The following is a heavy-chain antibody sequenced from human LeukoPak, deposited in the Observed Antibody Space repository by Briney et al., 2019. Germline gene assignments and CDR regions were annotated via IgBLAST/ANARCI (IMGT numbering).Heavy chain of an antibody. Sequence: SETLSLTCSVSGGSISGSSYYWGWIRQPPGKGLEWIGSIYYSRSTYYNPSLKSRVTISVDTSKNQFSLKLSSVTAADTAVYYCARHADSGFGQLAFDYWGRGTLVTVSS. CDR1: GGSISGSSYY. D-gene: IGHD3-10*01. J-gene: IGHJ4*02. CDR2: IYYSRST. V-gene: IGHV4-39*01. CDR3: ARHADSGFGQLAFDY.